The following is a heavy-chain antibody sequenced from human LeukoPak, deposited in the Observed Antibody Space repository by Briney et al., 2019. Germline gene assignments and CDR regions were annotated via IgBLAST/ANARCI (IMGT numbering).Heavy chain of an antibody. V-gene: IGHV4-4*07. CDR2: IYTSGST. CDR3: ARGRGSHGDYYYYMDV. D-gene: IGHD1-26*01. Sequence: PSETLSLTCTVSGGSISSYYWSWIRQPAGKGLEWIGRIYTSGSTNYNPSLKSRVTMSVDTSKNQFSLKLSSVTAADTAVYYCARGRGSHGDYYYYMDVWGKGTTVTISS. CDR1: GGSISSYY. J-gene: IGHJ6*03.